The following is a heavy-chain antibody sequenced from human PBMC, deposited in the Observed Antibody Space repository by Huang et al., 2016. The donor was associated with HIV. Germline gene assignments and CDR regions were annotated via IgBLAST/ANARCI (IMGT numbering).Heavy chain of an antibody. V-gene: IGHV4-59*11. Sequence: QFHLQESGPGLVKPSQTLSPSSTVSCGSIGSHQWSWIRQPQGTGLEWMGTISETGRTNDNPSRKRRVSMSLDTAKNNFSLKLTSVTAADTAVYYCARSPQIYQTSGLAHYYFDFWGRGTLVTVSS. CDR2: ISETGRT. D-gene: IGHD6-19*01. CDR3: ARSPQIYQTSGLAHYYFDF. CDR1: CGSIGSHQ. J-gene: IGHJ2*01.